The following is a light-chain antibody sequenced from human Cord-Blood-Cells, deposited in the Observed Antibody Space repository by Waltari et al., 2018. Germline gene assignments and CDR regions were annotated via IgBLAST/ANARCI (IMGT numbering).Light chain of an antibody. J-gene: IGLJ2*01. CDR3: SSYAGSNNLV. CDR1: SSDVGGYNK. CDR2: EVS. V-gene: IGLV2-8*01. Sequence: QSALTQPPSASGSPGPSLTISCTGTSSDVGGYNKVSWYQQHPGKAPKLMIYEVSKRPSGVHDRFSGSKSGNTASLTVSGLQAEDEADYYCSSYAGSNNLVFGGGTKLTVL.